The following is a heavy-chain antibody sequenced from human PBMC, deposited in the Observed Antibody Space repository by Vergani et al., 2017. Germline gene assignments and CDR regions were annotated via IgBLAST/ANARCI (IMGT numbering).Heavy chain of an antibody. Sequence: QVQLVQSGAEVKKPGASVKVSCKASGYTFTSYYMHWVRQAPGQGLEWMGIINPNSGGTNYAQKFQGRVTMTRDTSISTAYMELSRLRSDDTAVYYCARGQGYYDSSGYYVTHFDYWGQGTLVTVSS. CDR1: GYTFTSYY. J-gene: IGHJ4*02. CDR3: ARGQGYYDSSGYYVTHFDY. CDR2: INPNSGGT. D-gene: IGHD3-22*01. V-gene: IGHV1-2*02.